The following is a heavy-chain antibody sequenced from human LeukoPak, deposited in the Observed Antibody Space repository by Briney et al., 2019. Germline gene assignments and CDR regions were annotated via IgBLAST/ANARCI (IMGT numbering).Heavy chain of an antibody. V-gene: IGHV4-39*01. D-gene: IGHD1-26*01. CDR2: IYDSGST. J-gene: IGHJ3*02. Sequence: SETLSLTCLVSGGSISSSSYYWVGLRQPPGKGLEGFGSIYDSGSTYYNPSLKSRVTISVDTSKNKYSLKLSSVTAADTAVYYCARREWELLGTFDIWGQGTMVTVSS. CDR1: GGSISSSSYY. CDR3: ARREWELLGTFDI.